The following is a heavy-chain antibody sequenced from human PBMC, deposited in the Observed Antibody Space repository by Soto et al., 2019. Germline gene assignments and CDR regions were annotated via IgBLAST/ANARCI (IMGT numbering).Heavy chain of an antibody. D-gene: IGHD3-10*01. Sequence: QVQLVESGGGVVQPGRSPRLSCAVSGFKFHTYGMHWVRQAPGKGLEWVAVIWYDGTNKYYAESVKGRFTISRDTSKNTLYLQMNSLRVEDTAVYYCARDPMVREYYYGMDVWGQGTTVTVSS. J-gene: IGHJ6*02. CDR3: ARDPMVREYYYGMDV. V-gene: IGHV3-33*01. CDR1: GFKFHTYG. CDR2: IWYDGTNK.